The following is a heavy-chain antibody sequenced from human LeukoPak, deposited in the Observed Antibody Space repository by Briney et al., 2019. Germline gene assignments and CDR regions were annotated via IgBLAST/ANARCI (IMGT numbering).Heavy chain of an antibody. Sequence: PSGTLSLTCAVSGGSISNNNWWNWVRQPPGKGLEWIGEIYHSGSTNYNPSLKSRVTISVDKSKNQFSLKLSSVTAADTAVYYCARLPDCSSTSCYTSGYYYGMDVWGQGTTVTVSS. CDR1: GGSISNNNW. J-gene: IGHJ6*02. CDR2: IYHSGST. CDR3: ARLPDCSSTSCYTSGYYYGMDV. D-gene: IGHD2-2*02. V-gene: IGHV4-4*02.